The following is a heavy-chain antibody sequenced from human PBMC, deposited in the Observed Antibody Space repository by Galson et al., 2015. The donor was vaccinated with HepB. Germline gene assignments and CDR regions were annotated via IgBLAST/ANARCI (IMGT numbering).Heavy chain of an antibody. D-gene: IGHD6-19*01. CDR1: GFTFSSYA. CDR3: AKDLVTGGWYEYYFDY. J-gene: IGHJ4*02. Sequence: SLRLSCAASGFTFSSYAMSWVRQATGKGLEWVSAISGSAGSTYYADSVKGRFTISRDNYNNILYLQMNSLRAEDTAVYYCAKDLVTGGWYEYYFDYWGQGTQVTVSS. V-gene: IGHV3-23*01. CDR2: ISGSAGST.